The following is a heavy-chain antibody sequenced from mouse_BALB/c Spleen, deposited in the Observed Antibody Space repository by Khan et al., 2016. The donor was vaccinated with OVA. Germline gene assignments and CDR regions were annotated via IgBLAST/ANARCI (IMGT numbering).Heavy chain of an antibody. CDR1: GFSLTDYG. J-gene: IGHJ4*01. V-gene: IGHV2-6-5*01. CDR3: AKGVWSYYFALDY. CDR2: IWGGGTT. D-gene: IGHD2-10*02. Sequence: VQLQESGPGLVAPSQNLSITCTVSGFSLTDYGVSWIRQPPGNGLEWLGVIWGGGTTYYNSALKSRLSISKDNSKSQVFLKMNSLQTDDTAMYYCAKGVWSYYFALDYWGQGTSVTVSS.